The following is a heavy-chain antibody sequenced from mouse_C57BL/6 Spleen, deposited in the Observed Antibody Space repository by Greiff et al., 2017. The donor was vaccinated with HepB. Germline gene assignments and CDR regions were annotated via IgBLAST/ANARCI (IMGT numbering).Heavy chain of an antibody. J-gene: IGHJ2*01. D-gene: IGHD1-1*02. Sequence: QVQLQQPGAELVMPGASVKLSCKASGYTFTSYWMHWVKQRPGQGLEWIGEIDPSDSYTNYNQKFKGKSTLTVDKSSSTAYMQLSSLTSEDSAVYYCARKGVYGLFDYWGQGTTRTVSS. CDR3: ARKGVYGLFDY. CDR2: IDPSDSYT. V-gene: IGHV1-69*01. CDR1: GYTFTSYW.